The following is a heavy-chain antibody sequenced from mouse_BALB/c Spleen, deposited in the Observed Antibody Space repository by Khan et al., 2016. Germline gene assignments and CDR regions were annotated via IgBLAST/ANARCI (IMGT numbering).Heavy chain of an antibody. Sequence: EVELVESGGDLVKPGGSLKLSCAASGFTFSSYGMSWVRQTPDKRLEGVATISRGGSYTYYPDSVKGRFTISRDNAKNTLYMQMSSLKSEDTAMYYCARHVTTVVADYWDQGTTLTVSS. CDR2: ISRGGSYT. V-gene: IGHV5-6*01. J-gene: IGHJ2*01. CDR1: GFTFSSYG. D-gene: IGHD1-1*01. CDR3: ARHVTTVVADY.